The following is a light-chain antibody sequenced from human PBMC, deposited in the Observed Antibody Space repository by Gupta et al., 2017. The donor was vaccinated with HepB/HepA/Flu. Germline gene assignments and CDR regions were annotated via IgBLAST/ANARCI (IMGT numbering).Light chain of an antibody. Sequence: QSVLPQPPSVSAAPGQTVTITSSGSSSPIGNSYVSWYQQLPGTAPKLLIYENNKRPSGIPDRFSGSKSGTSATLAITGLQTGDEADYYCATWDSSRSAGVFGGGTKLTVL. CDR3: ATWDSSRSAGV. CDR1: SSPIGNSY. CDR2: ENN. V-gene: IGLV1-51*02. J-gene: IGLJ2*01.